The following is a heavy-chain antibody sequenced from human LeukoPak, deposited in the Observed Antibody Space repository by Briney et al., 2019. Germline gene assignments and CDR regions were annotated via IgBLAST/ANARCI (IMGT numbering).Heavy chain of an antibody. V-gene: IGHV4-59*12. CDR2: IYYSGST. CDR3: ARAKFGTPMDV. Sequence: SETLSLTCTVSGGSISSYYWSWLRQPPGKGLEWIGYIYYSGSTNYNPSLKSRVTMSVDTSKNQFSLKLSSVTAADTAVYYCARAKFGTPMDVWGKGTTVTVSS. CDR1: GGSISSYY. J-gene: IGHJ6*04. D-gene: IGHD1-1*01.